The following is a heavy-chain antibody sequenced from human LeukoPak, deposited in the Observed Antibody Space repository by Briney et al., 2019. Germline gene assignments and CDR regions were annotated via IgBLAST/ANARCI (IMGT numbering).Heavy chain of an antibody. CDR2: INPNSGGT. J-gene: IGHJ4*02. D-gene: IGHD2-2*01. V-gene: IGHV1-2*02. CDR1: GYTFTGYY. CDR3: ARDRWRGDIVVVPAAENDY. Sequence: ASVKVSCKASGYTFTGYYMHWVRQAPGQGLEWMGWINPNSGGTNYAQKFQGRVTMTRDTSISTAYMELSRLRSDDTAVYYCARDRWRGDIVVVPAAENDYWGQGTLVTVSS.